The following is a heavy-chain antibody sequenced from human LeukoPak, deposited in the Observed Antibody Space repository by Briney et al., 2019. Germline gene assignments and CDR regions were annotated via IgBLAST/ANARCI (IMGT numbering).Heavy chain of an antibody. CDR3: ARDQDVYCSSTSCYDY. Sequence: ASVKVSCKASGYTFTSYGISWVRQAPGQGLEWMGWISAYNGNTNYAQKLQGRVTMTTDTSTSTAYMELRSLRSDDTAVYYCARDQDVYCSSTSCYDYWGQGTLVTVSS. D-gene: IGHD2-2*01. CDR1: GYTFTSYG. CDR2: ISAYNGNT. J-gene: IGHJ4*02. V-gene: IGHV1-18*01.